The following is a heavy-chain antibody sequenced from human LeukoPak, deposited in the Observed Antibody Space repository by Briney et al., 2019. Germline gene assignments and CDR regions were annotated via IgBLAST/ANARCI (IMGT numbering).Heavy chain of an antibody. V-gene: IGHV4-39*02. CDR3: ARRRYYDRSGITGSRPFVY. J-gene: IGHJ4*02. CDR2: IYYSVNT. D-gene: IGHD3-22*01. Sequence: SETLSLTCTVSGVSISSSSYNWGWLRQPQGKGREWIVSIYYSVNTYYNPSLKRRVTIPVDTSKNHFSLTLSSVTAADTAVYYCARRRYYDRSGITGSRPFVYCGQGTLVTVSS. CDR1: GVSISSSSYN.